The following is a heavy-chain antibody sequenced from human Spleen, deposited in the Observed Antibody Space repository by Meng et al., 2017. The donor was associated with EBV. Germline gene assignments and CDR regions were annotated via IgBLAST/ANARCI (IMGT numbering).Heavy chain of an antibody. CDR2: IHYLGNP. V-gene: IGHV4-34*01. Sequence: QGQLHQGGAGLVKPSETLSLTCGVSGGSFSDFFWTWIRQSPGKGLEWIGEIHYLGNPTYNPSLESRATISVDTSKKHFSLSLNSVTAADTGVYYCARMVSGSSLIAGLDPWGQGTLVTVSS. J-gene: IGHJ5*02. CDR1: GGSFSDFF. D-gene: IGHD5-18*01. CDR3: ARMVSGSSLIAGLDP.